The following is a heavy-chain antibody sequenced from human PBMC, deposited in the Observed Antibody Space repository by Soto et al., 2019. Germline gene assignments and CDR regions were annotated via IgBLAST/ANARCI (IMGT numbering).Heavy chain of an antibody. CDR1: GYSFTSYW. J-gene: IGHJ4*02. D-gene: IGHD3-3*01. CDR2: IYPGDSDT. V-gene: IGHV5-51*01. CDR3: ARSHPSYDFWSGYYPTGDY. Sequence: GESLKISCKGSGYSFTSYWIGWVRQMPGKGLEWMGIIYPGDSDTRYSPSFQGQVTISADKSISTAYLQWSSLKASDTAMYYCARSHPSYDFWSGYYPTGDYWGQGTLVTVSS.